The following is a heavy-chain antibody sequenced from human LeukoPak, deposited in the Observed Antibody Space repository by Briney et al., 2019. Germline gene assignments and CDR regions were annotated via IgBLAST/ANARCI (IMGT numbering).Heavy chain of an antibody. CDR2: IIPIFGTA. D-gene: IGHD1-26*01. J-gene: IGHJ4*02. Sequence: GASVNVSCKASGGTFSSYAISWVRQAPGQGLEWMGGIIPIFGTANYAQKFQGRVTITTDESTSTAYMELSSLRSEDTAVYYCAREVSGSFAYFDYWGQGTLVTVSS. CDR3: AREVSGSFAYFDY. V-gene: IGHV1-69*05. CDR1: GGTFSSYA.